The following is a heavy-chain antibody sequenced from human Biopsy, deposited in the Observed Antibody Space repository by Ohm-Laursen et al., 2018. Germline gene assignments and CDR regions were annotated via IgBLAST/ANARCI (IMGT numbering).Heavy chain of an antibody. D-gene: IGHD3-3*01. J-gene: IGHJ5*01. CDR3: ARELGDFWGGRQFDF. CDR2: IDPKSGGT. CDR1: GYTFTGYH. Sequence: ASVKVSCKASGYTFTGYHVHWVRQAPGQGREWMGWIDPKSGGTNYAQKFQGRVTMTRDTSISTTYMELRRLTSDDTAVFYCARELGDFWGGRQFDFWGQGTLVTVSS. V-gene: IGHV1-2*02.